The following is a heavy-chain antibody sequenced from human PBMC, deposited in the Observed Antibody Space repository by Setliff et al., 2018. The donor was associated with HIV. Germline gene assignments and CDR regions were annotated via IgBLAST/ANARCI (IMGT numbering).Heavy chain of an antibody. J-gene: IGHJ4*02. CDR2: IYHSGST. CDR1: GGSLSNYY. Sequence: PSETLSLTCTVYGGSLSNYYTNWIRQPPGKGLEYIGSIYHSGSTYYNPSLKSRVTISVDTSKNQFSLTLSSVTAADTAVYYCARAYDILTGYFDYWGQGTLVTVSS. D-gene: IGHD3-9*01. V-gene: IGHV4-59*05. CDR3: ARAYDILTGYFDY.